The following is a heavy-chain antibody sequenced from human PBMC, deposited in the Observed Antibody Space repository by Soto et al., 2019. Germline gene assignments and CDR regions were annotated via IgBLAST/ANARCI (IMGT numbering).Heavy chain of an antibody. CDR2: ISYDGSNK. D-gene: IGHD3-22*01. Sequence: GGSLRLSCAASGFTFSSYGMHWVRQAPGKGLEWVAVISYDGSNKYYADSVKGRFTISRDNSKNTLYLQMNSLRAEDTAVYYCAKGAPEYYYDSSGSIPFDYWGQGTLVTVSS. J-gene: IGHJ4*02. CDR1: GFTFSSYG. CDR3: AKGAPEYYYDSSGSIPFDY. V-gene: IGHV3-30*18.